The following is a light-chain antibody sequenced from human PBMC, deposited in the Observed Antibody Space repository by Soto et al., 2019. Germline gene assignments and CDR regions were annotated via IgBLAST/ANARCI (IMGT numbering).Light chain of an antibody. CDR1: QTVGST. V-gene: IGKV3-15*01. CDR2: GAS. Sequence: VLTQSPATLSVSPGERATLPSRASQTVGSTLAWYQHKPGQAPRLLISGASTRATGVPARFGGSGSGTEFALTITGLQSEDFTVYFCQQYNTRPQTFGQGTKVDI. J-gene: IGKJ1*01. CDR3: QQYNTRPQT.